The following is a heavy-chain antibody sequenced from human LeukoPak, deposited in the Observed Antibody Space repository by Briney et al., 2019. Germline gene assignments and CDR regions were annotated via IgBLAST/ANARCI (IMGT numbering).Heavy chain of an antibody. J-gene: IGHJ6*02. CDR2: ISYDGSNK. D-gene: IGHD6-13*01. V-gene: IGHV3-30-3*01. CDR3: ARVDSSSWYSYYYYYGMDV. CDR1: GFTFSSYA. Sequence: GGSLRLSCAASGFTFSSYAMHRVRQAPGKGLEWVAVISYDGSNKYYADSVKGRFTISRDNSKNTLYLQMNSLRAEDTAVYYCARVDSSSWYSYYYYYGMDVWGQGTTVTVSS.